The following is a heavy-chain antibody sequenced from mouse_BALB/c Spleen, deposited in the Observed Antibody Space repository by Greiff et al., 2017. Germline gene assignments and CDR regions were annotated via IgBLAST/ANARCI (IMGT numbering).Heavy chain of an antibody. CDR2: IWGDGST. J-gene: IGHJ1*01. Sequence: VQGVESGPGLVAPSQSLSITCTVSGFSLTGYGVNWVRQPPGKGLEWLGMIWGDGSTDYNSALKSRLSISKDNSKSQVFLKMNSLQTDDTARYYCARGGNPRYFDVWGAGTTVTVAS. D-gene: IGHD2-1*01. CDR3: ARGGNPRYFDV. V-gene: IGHV2-6-7*01. CDR1: GFSLTGYG.